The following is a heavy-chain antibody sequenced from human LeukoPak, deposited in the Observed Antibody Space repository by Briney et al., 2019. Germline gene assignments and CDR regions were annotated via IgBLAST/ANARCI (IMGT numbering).Heavy chain of an antibody. CDR3: AIPLMARSAFDI. J-gene: IGHJ3*02. CDR2: INPNSGGT. D-gene: IGHD2-8*01. Sequence: ASVKVSCKASGYTFTGYYMHWVRQAPGQGLEWMGRINPNSGGTNYAQKFQGRVTMTRDTSISTAYMELSRLRSDDTAVYYCAIPLMARSAFDIWGQGTMVTVSS. CDR1: GYTFTGYY. V-gene: IGHV1-2*06.